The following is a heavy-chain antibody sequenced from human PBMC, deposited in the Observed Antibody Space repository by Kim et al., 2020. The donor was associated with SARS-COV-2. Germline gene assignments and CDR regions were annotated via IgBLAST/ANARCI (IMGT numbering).Heavy chain of an antibody. J-gene: IGHJ4*02. CDR3: ARDRGDGSGSYFDC. V-gene: IGHV3-66*01. D-gene: IGHD3-10*01. Sequence: ADSVKGRFTTSRDNYKKSQYLQMTTLEAEDTAVYYCARDRGDGSGSYFDCWGQGTLVTVPS.